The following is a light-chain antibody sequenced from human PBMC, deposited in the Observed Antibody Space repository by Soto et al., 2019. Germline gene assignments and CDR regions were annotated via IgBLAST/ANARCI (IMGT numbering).Light chain of an antibody. Sequence: EIVLTQSPGTLALSPGERATLSCRASQSVVSSYLAWYQQKPGQAPRLLIYGASSRATGIPDRFSGSASGTDFTLTISRLEPEDLAVYYCQQCGNSPYTFGKGTKLEIK. CDR1: QSVVSSY. CDR2: GAS. CDR3: QQCGNSPYT. V-gene: IGKV3-20*01. J-gene: IGKJ2*01.